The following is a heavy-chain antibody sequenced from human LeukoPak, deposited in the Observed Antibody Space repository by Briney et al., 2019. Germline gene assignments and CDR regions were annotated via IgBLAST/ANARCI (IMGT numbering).Heavy chain of an antibody. CDR1: GYTFTSYY. CDR3: ARDQYYYDSSGYYYGGFIP. J-gene: IGHJ5*02. CDR2: INPSGGST. D-gene: IGHD3-22*01. Sequence: ASVKVSCKASGYTFTSYYMHWVRQAPGQGLEWMGIINPSGGSTSYAQKFQGRVTMTRDTSTSTVYMELSSLRSEDTAAYYCARDQYYYDSSGYYYGGFIPWGQGTLVTVSS. V-gene: IGHV1-46*01.